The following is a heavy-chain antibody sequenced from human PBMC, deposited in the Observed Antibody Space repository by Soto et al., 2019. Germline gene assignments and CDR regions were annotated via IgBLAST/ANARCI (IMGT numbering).Heavy chain of an antibody. CDR1: GYIFTSYG. V-gene: IGHV1-18*01. D-gene: IGHD3-10*01. CDR3: ARFNGSGTNYYMDV. J-gene: IGHJ6*03. CDR2: ISVDSGNT. Sequence: QVQLVQSGAELKKPGASAKVSCKASGYIFTSYGISWVRQAPGQGLEWMAWISVDSGNTNYAQNFQGRVTMTTDTSASTAHMELSSLRSDDTAVYYCARFNGSGTNYYMDVWGNGTTVIVSS.